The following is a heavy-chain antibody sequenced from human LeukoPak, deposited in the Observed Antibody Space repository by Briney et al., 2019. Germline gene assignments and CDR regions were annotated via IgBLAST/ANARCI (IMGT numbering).Heavy chain of an antibody. D-gene: IGHD6-19*01. CDR1: GFTFSSYS. Sequence: PGGSLRLSCAASGFTFSSYSMNLVRQAPGKGLEWVSSISSSSSYIYYADSVKGRFTISRDNAKNSLYLQMNSLRAEDTAVYYCARRGETPGRIAVVYYMDVWGKGTTVTVSS. CDR2: ISSSSSYI. J-gene: IGHJ6*03. CDR3: ARRGETPGRIAVVYYMDV. V-gene: IGHV3-21*01.